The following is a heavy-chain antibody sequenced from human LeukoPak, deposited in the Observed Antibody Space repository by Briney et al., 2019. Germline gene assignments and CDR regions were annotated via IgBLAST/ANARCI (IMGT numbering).Heavy chain of an antibody. D-gene: IGHD2-15*01. J-gene: IGHJ6*04. V-gene: IGHV4-4*09. CDR3: ARWVLKGYSADV. CDR1: GDSIGTYY. Sequence: PSETLSLTCTISGDSIGTYYWSWIRQPPGKGLEWIGHIYLGISTNYNPSLKSRVTLSFDKSKNQFSLLLSSLTAADKATYYCARWVLKGYSADVWGNGTTVIVSS. CDR2: IYLGIST.